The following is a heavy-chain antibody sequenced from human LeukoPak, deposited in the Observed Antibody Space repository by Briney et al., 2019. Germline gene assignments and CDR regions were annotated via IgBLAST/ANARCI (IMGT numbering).Heavy chain of an antibody. J-gene: IGHJ6*02. CDR1: GGTFSSYA. CDR2: IIPIFGTA. Sequence: SVKVSCKASGGTFSSYAISWVRQAPGQGLEWMGGIIPIFGTANYAQKFQGRVTITTDKSTSTAYMELSSLRSEDTAVYYCARDRTTVTSRDYYYYYGMDVWGQGTTVTVSS. V-gene: IGHV1-69*05. CDR3: ARDRTTVTSRDYYYYYGMDV. D-gene: IGHD4-17*01.